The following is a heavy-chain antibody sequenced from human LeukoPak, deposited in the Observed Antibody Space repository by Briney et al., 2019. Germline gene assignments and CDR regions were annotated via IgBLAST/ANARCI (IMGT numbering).Heavy chain of an antibody. CDR3: ARGLLLYSSSWYGADPIGYYFDY. Sequence: GASVKVSCKASGYTFTSYGISWVRQAPGQGLEWMGWINPNSGGTNYAQKFQGRVTMTRDTSISTAYMELSRLRSDDTAVYYCARGLLLYSSSWYGADPIGYYFDYWGQGTLVTVSS. CDR1: GYTFTSYG. V-gene: IGHV1-2*02. J-gene: IGHJ4*02. CDR2: INPNSGGT. D-gene: IGHD6-13*01.